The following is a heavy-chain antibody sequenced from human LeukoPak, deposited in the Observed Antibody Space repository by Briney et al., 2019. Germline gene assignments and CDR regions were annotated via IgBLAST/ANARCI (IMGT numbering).Heavy chain of an antibody. CDR3: ARGKSSIPADY. CDR2: ISAYNGNT. J-gene: IGHJ4*02. Sequence: ASVKVSCKASGYTFTSSGISWVRQAPGQGLEWMGWISAYNGNTNYAQQPQGRVTMTTDTSTSTAYMELRSLRSDDTAVYYCARGKSSIPADYWGQGTLVTVSS. V-gene: IGHV1-18*01. CDR1: GYTFTSSG.